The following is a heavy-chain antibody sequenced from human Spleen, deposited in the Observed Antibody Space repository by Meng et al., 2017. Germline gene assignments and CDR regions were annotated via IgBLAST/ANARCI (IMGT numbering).Heavy chain of an antibody. CDR3: ARDVAGRGGY. CDR1: GDSVSNTDAA. V-gene: IGHV6-1*01. J-gene: IGHJ4*02. CDR2: TYYRSKWYS. D-gene: IGHD1-26*01. Sequence: LRLSCALSGDSVSNTDAAWNWIRQSPSRGLEWLGRTYYRSKWYSDYAVSVNGRISINPDTSRNQLSLRLDSVTPEDTAVYYCARDVAGRGGYWGQGTLVTVSS.